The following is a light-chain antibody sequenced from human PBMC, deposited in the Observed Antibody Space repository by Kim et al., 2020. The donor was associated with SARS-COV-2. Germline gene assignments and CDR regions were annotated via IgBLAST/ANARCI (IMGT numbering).Light chain of an antibody. Sequence: QGVTISCTGISSTVGAGYDVHWFQQLPGTAPKLLIYNNRNRPSGVPDRFSCSKSGTSASLAITGLQAEDEANYYCQSYDNSLRAWVFGGGTQLTVL. V-gene: IGLV1-40*01. J-gene: IGLJ3*02. CDR2: NNR. CDR1: SSTVGAGYD. CDR3: QSYDNSLRAWV.